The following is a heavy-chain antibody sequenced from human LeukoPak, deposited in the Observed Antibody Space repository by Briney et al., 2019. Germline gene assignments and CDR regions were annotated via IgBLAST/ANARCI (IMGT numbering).Heavy chain of an antibody. CDR3: AKGESGYEEVDYFDY. V-gene: IGHV3-30*02. CDR2: IRYDGSNK. D-gene: IGHD5-12*01. J-gene: IGHJ4*02. CDR1: GFTFSSYG. Sequence: PGGSLRLSCAASGFTFSSYGMHWVRQAPGKGLEWVAFIRYDGSNKYYADSVKGRFTISRDNSKNTLYLQMNSLRAEDTAVYYCAKGESGYEEVDYFDYWGQGTLVTVSS.